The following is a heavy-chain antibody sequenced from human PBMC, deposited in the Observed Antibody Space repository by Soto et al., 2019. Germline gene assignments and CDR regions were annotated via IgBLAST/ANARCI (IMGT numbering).Heavy chain of an antibody. V-gene: IGHV3-33*01. CDR2: IWYDGSNK. J-gene: IGHJ5*02. CDR3: ARDSRAATISWFDP. Sequence: QVQLVESGGGVVQPGRSLRLSCAASGFTFSSYGMHWVRQAPGKGLEWVAVIWYDGSNKYYADSVKGRFTISRDNSKNTLYLQMNSLRAEDTAVYYWARDSRAATISWFDPWGQGTLVTVSS. CDR1: GFTFSSYG. D-gene: IGHD5-12*01.